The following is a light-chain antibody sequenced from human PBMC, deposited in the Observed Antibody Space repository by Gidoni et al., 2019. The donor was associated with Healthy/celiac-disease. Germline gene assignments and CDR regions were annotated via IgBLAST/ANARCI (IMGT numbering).Light chain of an antibody. CDR2: WAS. CDR1: QSVVYSSNNKNY. CDR3: QQYYSTPWT. V-gene: IGKV4-1*01. J-gene: IGKJ1*01. Sequence: DIVMTQSPDSLAVSLGERATINCKSSQSVVYSSNNKNYLAWYQQKPGQPPKLLMYWASTRESGVPDRFSGSGSGTDFTLTISSLQAEDVAVYYCQQYYSTPWTFXXXTKVEIK.